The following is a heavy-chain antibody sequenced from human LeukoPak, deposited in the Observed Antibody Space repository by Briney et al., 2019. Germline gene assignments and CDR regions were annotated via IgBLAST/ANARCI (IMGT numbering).Heavy chain of an antibody. Sequence: SETLSLTCAVSGGSVSSGSYYWSWIRQPPGKGLEWLGYIYYSGSTNYNPSLKSRVTISVDTSKNQFSLKLSSVTAADTAVYYCARRGYSSGYYYLDYWGQGTLVAVSS. CDR3: ARRGYSSGYYYLDY. J-gene: IGHJ4*02. D-gene: IGHD6-19*01. CDR1: GGSVSSGSYY. CDR2: IYYSGST. V-gene: IGHV4-61*01.